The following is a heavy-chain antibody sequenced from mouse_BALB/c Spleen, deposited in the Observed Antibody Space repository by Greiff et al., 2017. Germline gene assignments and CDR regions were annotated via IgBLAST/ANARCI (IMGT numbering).Heavy chain of an antibody. D-gene: IGHD2-1*01. Sequence: EVMLVESGGGLVKPGGSLKLSCAASGFTFSSYAMSWVRQSPEKRLEWVAEISSGGSYTYYPDTVTGRFTISRDNAKNTLYLEMSSLRSEDTAMYYCARDGGNSAWFAYWGQGTLVTVSA. CDR3: ARDGGNSAWFAY. J-gene: IGHJ3*01. CDR2: ISSGGSYT. V-gene: IGHV5-9-4*01. CDR1: GFTFSSYA.